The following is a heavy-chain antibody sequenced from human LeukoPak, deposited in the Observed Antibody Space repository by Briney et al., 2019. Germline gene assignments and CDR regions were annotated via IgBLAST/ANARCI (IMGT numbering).Heavy chain of an antibody. J-gene: IGHJ4*02. CDR3: AKDVRGGPIVGAGSVDY. CDR2: VSGDGDNT. CDR1: GFTFISYA. Sequence: PGGSLRLSCAASGFTFISYAMYWVRQAPGKGLEWVSAVSGDGDNTFHTDSVKGRFTISRDNSKNTLYLQMSSLRVEDTAVYYCAKDVRGGPIVGAGSVDYWGQGTLVTVSS. D-gene: IGHD1-26*01. V-gene: IGHV3-23*01.